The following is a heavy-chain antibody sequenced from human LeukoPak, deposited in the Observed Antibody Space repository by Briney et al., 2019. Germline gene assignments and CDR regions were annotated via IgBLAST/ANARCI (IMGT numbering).Heavy chain of an antibody. CDR2: ISSTSSYI. Sequence: PGGSLRLSCAASGFTFSSYSMSWVRQAPGKGLEWVSSISSTSSYIYYADSVKGRFTISTDNAKNSLYLQMSSLRAEDTAVYYCARGSGGQQLIRGYYYMDVWGKGTTVTVSS. CDR3: ARGSGGQQLIRGYYYMDV. CDR1: GFTFSSYS. V-gene: IGHV3-21*01. J-gene: IGHJ6*03. D-gene: IGHD6-6*01.